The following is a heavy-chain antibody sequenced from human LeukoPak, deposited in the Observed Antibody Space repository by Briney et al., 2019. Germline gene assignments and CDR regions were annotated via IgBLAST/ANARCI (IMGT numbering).Heavy chain of an antibody. V-gene: IGHV3-66*01. CDR3: GRYLARAFDI. Sequence: GSLRLSCAASGFTVSSKDMSWVRQAPGKGLEWVSVIYSGGSTYYADSVKGRFIISRDNSENTLHLQMNSLRAEDTAVYYCGRYLARAFDIWGQGTMVTVSS. J-gene: IGHJ3*02. CDR1: GFTVSSKD. CDR2: IYSGGST. D-gene: IGHD3-16*01.